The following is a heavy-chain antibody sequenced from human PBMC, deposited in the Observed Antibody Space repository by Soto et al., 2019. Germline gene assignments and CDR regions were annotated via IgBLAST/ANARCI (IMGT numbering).Heavy chain of an antibody. CDR3: ASRWNNWNSYYYYGMDV. CDR2: MNPNSGNT. V-gene: IGHV1-8*01. D-gene: IGHD1-7*01. Sequence: QVQLVQSGAEVKKPGASVKVSCKASGYTFTSYDINWVRQATGQGLEWMGWMNPNSGNTGYAQKFQGGVTMTRNTSISTAYMELSSLRSEDTAVYYCASRWNNWNSYYYYGMDVWGQGTTVTVSS. J-gene: IGHJ6*02. CDR1: GYTFTSYD.